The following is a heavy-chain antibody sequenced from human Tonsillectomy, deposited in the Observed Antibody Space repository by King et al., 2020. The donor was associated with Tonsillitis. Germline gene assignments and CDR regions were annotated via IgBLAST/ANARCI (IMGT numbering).Heavy chain of an antibody. CDR3: AKEGGGYYDSSGYFDY. CDR2: ISGSGGST. Sequence: VQLVESGGGLVQPGGSLRLSCAASGFTFSSYAMSWVRQAPGKGLEWVSAISGSGGSTYYADTVKGRFTISRDNSKNTLYLQMNSLRPEDTAVYYCAKEGGGYYDSSGYFDYWGQGTLVTVSS. CDR1: GFTFSSYA. D-gene: IGHD3-22*01. J-gene: IGHJ4*02. V-gene: IGHV3-23*04.